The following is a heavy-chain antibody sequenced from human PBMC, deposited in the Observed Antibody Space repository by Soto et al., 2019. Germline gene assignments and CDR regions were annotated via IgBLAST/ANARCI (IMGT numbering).Heavy chain of an antibody. Sequence: ASVKVSCKASGYTLNSYAVHWVRQAPGQGLEWMGWINAGNGNTKYSQKFQGRVTITRDTSASTAYMELSSLRSEDTAVYYCARVSGYYLPDYWGQGTLVTVSS. CDR3: ARVSGYYLPDY. CDR1: GYTLNSYA. J-gene: IGHJ4*02. D-gene: IGHD5-12*01. V-gene: IGHV1-3*01. CDR2: INAGNGNT.